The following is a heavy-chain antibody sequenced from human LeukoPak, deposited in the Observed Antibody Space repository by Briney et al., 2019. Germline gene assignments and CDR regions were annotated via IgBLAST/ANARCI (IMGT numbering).Heavy chain of an antibody. D-gene: IGHD3-3*01. J-gene: IGHJ4*02. V-gene: IGHV3-21*01. CDR1: GFTFSSYS. CDR2: ISSSSSYI. Sequence: GGSLRLSCAASGFTFSSYSMNWVRQAPGKGLEWVSSISSSSSYIYYADSVKGRFTISRDNAKNSLYLQMNSLRAEDTAVYYRAREIFGVVISYRNTSYWGQGTLVTVSS. CDR3: AREIFGVVISYRNTSY.